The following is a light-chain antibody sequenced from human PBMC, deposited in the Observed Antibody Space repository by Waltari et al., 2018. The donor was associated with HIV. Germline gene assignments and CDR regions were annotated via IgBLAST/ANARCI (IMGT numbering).Light chain of an antibody. CDR3: QQTFTLPRT. Sequence: DIHITQSPSSLSASIGDRVTITCRTSQHVDKYLNWYQQRPGKAPRLLVFTASTLHTGVPSRFTATGAGTTFSLAIASLQPDDIATYYCQQTFTLPRTFGGGTKLEI. CDR1: QHVDKY. J-gene: IGKJ4*01. V-gene: IGKV1-39*01. CDR2: TAS.